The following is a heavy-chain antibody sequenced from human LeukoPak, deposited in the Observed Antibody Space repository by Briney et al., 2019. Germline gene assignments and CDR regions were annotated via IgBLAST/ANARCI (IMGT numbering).Heavy chain of an antibody. CDR2: ISGSSGSGGST. V-gene: IGHV3-23*01. CDR1: GFTFSSYA. Sequence: GGSLRLSCAASGFTFSSYAMSWVRQAPGKGLEWVSGISGSSGSGGSTYYADSVKGRFTISRDNSKNTLYLQMNSLRAEDTAVYYCAKALYYYDSSGYGGLKDAFDIWGQGTMVTVSS. CDR3: AKALYYYDSSGYGGLKDAFDI. D-gene: IGHD3-22*01. J-gene: IGHJ3*02.